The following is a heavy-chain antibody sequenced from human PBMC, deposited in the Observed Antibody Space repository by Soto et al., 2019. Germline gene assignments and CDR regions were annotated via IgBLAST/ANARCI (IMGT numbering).Heavy chain of an antibody. V-gene: IGHV3-30-3*01. CDR3: ARGDRGYDSSGYCLDY. CDR1: GFTFSSYA. CDR2: ISYDGSNK. Sequence: QVQLVESGGGVVQPGRSLRLSCAASGFTFSSYAMHWVRQAPGKGLVWVAVISYDGSNKYYADSVKGRFTISRDNSKNTLYLQMNSLRAEDTAVYYCARGDRGYDSSGYCLDYWGQGTLVTVSS. D-gene: IGHD3-22*01. J-gene: IGHJ4*02.